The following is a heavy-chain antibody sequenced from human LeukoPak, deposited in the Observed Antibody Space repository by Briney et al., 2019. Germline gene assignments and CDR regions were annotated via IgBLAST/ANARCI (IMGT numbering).Heavy chain of an antibody. J-gene: IGHJ6*04. V-gene: IGHV3-23*01. CDR1: EFTFSSYA. CDR3: AKYVSARGPTCALAV. CDR2: ISASGGNT. D-gene: IGHD2/OR15-2a*01. Sequence: PGGSLCLSRAASEFTFSSYAMQWVRQAPGKGLEWVSGISASGGNTWYADSVKGRFTISRDNSKNTLYLQMNSLRAEDTAVYYCAKYVSARGPTCALAVWGEGTTASVSS.